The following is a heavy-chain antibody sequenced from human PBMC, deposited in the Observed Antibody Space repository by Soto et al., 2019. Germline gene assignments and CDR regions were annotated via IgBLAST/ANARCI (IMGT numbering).Heavy chain of an antibody. D-gene: IGHD1-26*01. CDR2: IGPESGAT. Sequence: ASVKVSCKASGYTFTGHYIHWVRQAPEQGPEWMGEIGPESGATRYAQKFRGRVTMTRDTSITTVYMELKNLSPDDTAVYYCGRGRSGQIVVFYWGQGTPVTVS. CDR3: GRGRSGQIVVFY. CDR1: GYTFTGHY. J-gene: IGHJ4*02. V-gene: IGHV1-2*02.